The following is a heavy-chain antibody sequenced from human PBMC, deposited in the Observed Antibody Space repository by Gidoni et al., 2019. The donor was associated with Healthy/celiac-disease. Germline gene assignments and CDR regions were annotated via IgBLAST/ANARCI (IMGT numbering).Heavy chain of an antibody. CDR3: ARQGAAGIYYYYYYGMDV. D-gene: IGHD6-13*01. Sequence: QLQLQESGPGLVKPSETLSLTCTVSGGSISSSRYYWGWIRQPPGKGLEWIGSIYYSGSTYYNPSLKSRVTISVDTSKNQFSLKLSSVTAADTAVYYCARQGAAGIYYYYYYGMDVWGQGTTVTVSS. J-gene: IGHJ6*02. CDR1: GGSISSSRYY. CDR2: IYYSGST. V-gene: IGHV4-39*01.